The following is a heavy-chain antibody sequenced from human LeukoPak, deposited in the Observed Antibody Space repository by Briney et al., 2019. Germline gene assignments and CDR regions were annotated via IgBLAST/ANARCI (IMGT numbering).Heavy chain of an antibody. CDR2: ISHSGNT. D-gene: IGHD2-15*01. Sequence: SETLSLTCAVSRFSMSSGYYWGWIRQPPGKGLEWVATISHSGNTYFNPSLQSRVTVSLDTSKNQFSLNVTSVKAADTAMYYCTRGPLHLDTWVQGTLVIVSS. V-gene: IGHV4-38-2*01. J-gene: IGHJ5*02. CDR1: RFSMSSGYY. CDR3: TRGPLHLDT.